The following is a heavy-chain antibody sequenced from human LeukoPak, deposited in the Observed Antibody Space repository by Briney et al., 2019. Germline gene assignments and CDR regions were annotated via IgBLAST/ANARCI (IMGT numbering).Heavy chain of an antibody. Sequence: SETLSLTCTVSGGSISNYFWSWIRQPAGKGLEWIGEINNSGSSNYNPSLKSRVTISLDTSKNQFSLKLTSVTAADTAVYYCARGRALFDWGQGTLVTVSS. CDR3: ARGRALFD. D-gene: IGHD2-21*01. CDR2: INNSGSS. CDR1: GGSISNYF. J-gene: IGHJ4*02. V-gene: IGHV4-34*01.